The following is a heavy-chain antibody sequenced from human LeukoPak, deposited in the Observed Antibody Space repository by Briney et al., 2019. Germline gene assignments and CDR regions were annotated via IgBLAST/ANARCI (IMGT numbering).Heavy chain of an antibody. CDR1: GGSISSYY. J-gene: IGHJ4*02. CDR3: ARVAGYGSGSYYFDY. Sequence: PSETLSLTCTVSGGSISSYYWSWIRQPPGKGLEWIGYIYYSGSTNYNPSLKSRVTISVDTSKNQFSLKLSSVTAADTAVYYCARVAGYGSGSYYFDYWGQGTLVTVSS. CDR2: IYYSGST. V-gene: IGHV4-59*01. D-gene: IGHD3-10*01.